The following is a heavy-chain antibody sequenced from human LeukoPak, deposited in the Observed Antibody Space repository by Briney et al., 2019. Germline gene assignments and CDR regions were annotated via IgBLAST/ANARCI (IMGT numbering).Heavy chain of an antibody. J-gene: IGHJ6*04. CDR2: ISYDGSNK. V-gene: IGHV3-30*04. CDR3: ARAKLYYYGSGPMDV. D-gene: IGHD3-10*01. Sequence: GGSLRLSCAASGFTFSSYAMHWVRQAPGKGLEWVAVISYDGSNKYYADSVKGRFTISRDNSKNTLCLQMNSLRAEDTAVYYCARAKLYYYGSGPMDVWGKGTTVTVSS. CDR1: GFTFSSYA.